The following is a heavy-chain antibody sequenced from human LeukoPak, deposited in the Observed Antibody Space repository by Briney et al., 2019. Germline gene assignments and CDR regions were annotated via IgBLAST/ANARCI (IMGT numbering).Heavy chain of an antibody. CDR1: GFTFSSYS. D-gene: IGHD3-22*01. CDR3: ARGDYYDSSGYYNY. J-gene: IGHJ4*02. V-gene: IGHV3-21*01. Sequence: KPGGSLRLSCAASGFTFSSYSMNWVRQAPGKGLEWVSSIGSSSSYIYYADSVKGRFTISRDNAKNSLYLQMNSLRAEDTAVYYCARGDYYDSSGYYNYWGQGTLVTVSS. CDR2: IGSSSSYI.